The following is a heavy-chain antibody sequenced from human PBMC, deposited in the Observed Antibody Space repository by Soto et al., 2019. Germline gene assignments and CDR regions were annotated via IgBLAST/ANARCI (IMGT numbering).Heavy chain of an antibody. D-gene: IGHD4-17*01. V-gene: IGHV3-23*01. CDR2: ISASGSRT. J-gene: IGHJ3*01. CDR3: GKDPNGDYVGGFEF. CDR1: GFIFNNYA. Sequence: GGSLRLSCAASGFIFNNYAMSWVRQAPGKGLEWVSGISASGSRTFYADSVKGRFTVSRDFSKNTLSLQMDSLRAEGTAVYFCGKDPNGDYVGGFEFWGPGTMVTVSS.